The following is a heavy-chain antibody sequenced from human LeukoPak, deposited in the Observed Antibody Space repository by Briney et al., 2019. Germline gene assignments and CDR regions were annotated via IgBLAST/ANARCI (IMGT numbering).Heavy chain of an antibody. CDR2: INAGNGNT. V-gene: IGHV1-3*01. J-gene: IGHJ5*02. CDR1: GYTFTSYA. Sequence: GASVKVSCKASGYTFTSYAMHWVRQAPGQRLEWMGWINAGNGNTKYSQKFQGRVTITRDTSASTAYMELSSLRSEDTAVYYCARSYYDILIGHPKNNWFDPWGQGTLVTVSS. CDR3: ARSYYDILIGHPKNNWFDP. D-gene: IGHD3-9*01.